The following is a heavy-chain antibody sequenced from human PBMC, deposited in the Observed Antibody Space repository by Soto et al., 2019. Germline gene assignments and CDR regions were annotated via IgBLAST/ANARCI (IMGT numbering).Heavy chain of an antibody. V-gene: IGHV3-23*03. CDR2: IVGDASSI. CDR1: GFPFRTYA. J-gene: IGHJ4*02. CDR3: AKDLRPDGRYDLDY. D-gene: IGHD6-19*01. Sequence: CGPQSLSCAAYGFPFRTYAMNWVRQAPGKGLEWVAVIVGDASSIDYADSVKGRFTISRDNSKNIMYLQMTSLKVEDTATYFCAKDLRPDGRYDLDYWGQGTQVTVSS.